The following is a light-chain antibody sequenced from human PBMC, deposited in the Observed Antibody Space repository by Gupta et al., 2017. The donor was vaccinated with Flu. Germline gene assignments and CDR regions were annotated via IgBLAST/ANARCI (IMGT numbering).Light chain of an antibody. V-gene: IGKV3-20*01. Sequence: EIVLTQSPVTVSLSPGGTATLSCRASQSVSSNSLAWYQQKPDQAPRLLIFGASSKATGIPDRVSGSGSGTDFTLTIRRLEPEDFAVYCCQQYGSSPFTFGPGTKVEIK. J-gene: IGKJ3*01. CDR1: QSVSSNS. CDR2: GAS. CDR3: QQYGSSPFT.